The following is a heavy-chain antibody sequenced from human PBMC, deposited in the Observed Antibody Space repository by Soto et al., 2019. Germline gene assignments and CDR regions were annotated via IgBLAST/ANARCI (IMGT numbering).Heavy chain of an antibody. Sequence: QVQLVESGGGVVQPGRSLRLSCAASGFTFSNYGMHWVRQAPGKGLEWGALISYDGSSKDYADSVKGRFTIPRDNSKSTLFLQMNSLRVEDTAVYYCARGGYGDSHAEYFQHWGQGTLVTVSS. CDR2: ISYDGSSK. V-gene: IGHV3-30-3*01. CDR1: GFTFSNYG. J-gene: IGHJ1*01. CDR3: ARGGYGDSHAEYFQH. D-gene: IGHD4-17*01.